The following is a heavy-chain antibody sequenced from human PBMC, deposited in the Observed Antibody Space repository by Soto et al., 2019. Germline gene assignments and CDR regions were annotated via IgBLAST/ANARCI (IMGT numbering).Heavy chain of an antibody. D-gene: IGHD3-10*01. J-gene: IGHJ4*02. CDR1: GFTFSSYA. Sequence: PGGSLRLSCAASGFTFSSYAMSWVRQAPGKGLEWVSAISGSGGSTYYADSVKGRFTISRDNSKNTLYLQMNSLRAEDTAVYYCAKKFSYGSGTYLYYFDYWGQGTLVTVSS. CDR3: AKKFSYGSGTYLYYFDY. CDR2: ISGSGGST. V-gene: IGHV3-23*01.